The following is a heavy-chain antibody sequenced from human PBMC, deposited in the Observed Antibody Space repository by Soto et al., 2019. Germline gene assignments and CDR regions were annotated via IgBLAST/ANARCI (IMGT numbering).Heavy chain of an antibody. V-gene: IGHV3-21*01. CDR1: GFTFSSYS. CDR2: ISSSSSYI. CDR3: ARDRLSLDDFWSGYTLYGMDV. Sequence: PGGSLRLSCAASGFTFSSYSMNWVRQAPGKGLEWVSSISSSSSYIYYADSVKGRFTISRDNAKNSLYLQMNSLRAEDTAVYYCARDRLSLDDFWSGYTLYGMDVWGQGTTVTVSS. J-gene: IGHJ6*02. D-gene: IGHD3-3*01.